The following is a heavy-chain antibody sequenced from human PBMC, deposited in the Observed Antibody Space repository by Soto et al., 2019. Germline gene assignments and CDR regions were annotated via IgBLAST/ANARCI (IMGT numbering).Heavy chain of an antibody. J-gene: IGHJ6*02. CDR3: ARDESYSNYYYYYGMDV. Sequence: QVQLVQSGAEVKKPGSSVKVSCKASGGTFSSYAISWVRQAPGQGLEWMGGIIPIFGTANYAQKFQGRVTITADESTSTAYMELSSLRAEDTAVYYCARDESYSNYYYYYGMDVWGQGTTVTVSS. CDR2: IIPIFGTA. V-gene: IGHV1-69*01. D-gene: IGHD4-4*01. CDR1: GGTFSSYA.